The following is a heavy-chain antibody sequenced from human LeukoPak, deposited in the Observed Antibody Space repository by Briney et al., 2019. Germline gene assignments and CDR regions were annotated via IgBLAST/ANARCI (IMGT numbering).Heavy chain of an antibody. CDR1: GFAFSSYA. CDR2: ISGNGGST. V-gene: IGHV3-23*01. Sequence: PGGSLRLSCVASGFAFSSYAITWVRQAPGKGLEWVSSISGNGGSTYYADSVKGRFTISRDNSKSTLYLQMNSLRAEDTAVYYCANIGGDYGDYVGWFDPWGQGTLVTVSS. D-gene: IGHD4-17*01. CDR3: ANIGGDYGDYVGWFDP. J-gene: IGHJ5*02.